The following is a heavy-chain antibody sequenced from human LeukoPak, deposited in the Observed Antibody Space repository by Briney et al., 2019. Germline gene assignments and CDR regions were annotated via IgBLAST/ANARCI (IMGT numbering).Heavy chain of an antibody. J-gene: IGHJ5*02. CDR1: GYSFTSYW. V-gene: IGHV5-51*01. CDR3: ARQILYSSSWYYWFDP. CDR2: IYPGDSDT. Sequence: KPGESLKISCKGSGYSFTSYWIGWVRQMPGKGLEWMGIIYPGDSDTRYSPSFQGQVTISADKSISTAYLQWSSLKASDTAMYYCARQILYSSSWYYWFDPWGQGTLVTVSS. D-gene: IGHD6-13*01.